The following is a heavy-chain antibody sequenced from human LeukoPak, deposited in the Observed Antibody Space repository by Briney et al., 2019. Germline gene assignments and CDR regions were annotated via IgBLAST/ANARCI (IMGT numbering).Heavy chain of an antibody. CDR1: GYSISSGYY. CDR3: ARLMSTIDS. D-gene: IGHD5-24*01. Sequence: TSETLSLTCAVSGYSISSGYYWGWIRQPPGKGLEWIGSIYHSGSTFYNPSLKSRVTISVDTSKNQFSLKLTSVTAADTAVYYCARLMSTIDSWGQGTLVTVSS. CDR2: IYHSGST. V-gene: IGHV4-38-2*01. J-gene: IGHJ4*02.